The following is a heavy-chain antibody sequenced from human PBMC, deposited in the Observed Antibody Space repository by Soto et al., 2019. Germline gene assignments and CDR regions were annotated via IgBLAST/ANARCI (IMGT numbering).Heavy chain of an antibody. CDR1: GYTFTSYG. V-gene: IGHV1-18*04. D-gene: IGHD3-3*01. CDR2: ISAYNGNT. CDR3: ARDGWSYDFWSGYYKDDFDY. J-gene: IGHJ4*02. Sequence: ASVKVSCKASGYTFTSYGISWVRQAPGQGLEWMGWISAYNGNTNYAQKLQGRVTMTTDTSTSTAYMELRSLRSDDTAVYYCARDGWSYDFWSGYYKDDFDYWGQGTLVTVSS.